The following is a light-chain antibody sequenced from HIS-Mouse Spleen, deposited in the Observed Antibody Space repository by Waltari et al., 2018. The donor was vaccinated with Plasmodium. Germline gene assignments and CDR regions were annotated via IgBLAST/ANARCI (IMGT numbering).Light chain of an antibody. CDR2: KVS. J-gene: IGKJ2*01. CDR3: MQGTHWPPMYT. CDR1: QSLVHSDGNTY. V-gene: IGKV2-30*02. Sequence: DVVMTQSPLSLPVTLGQPASISCRSSQSLVHSDGNTYLNWFQQRPGQSPRRLIYKVSNRDSGVPDRFGGSGSGTDFTLKISRVKAEDVGVYYCMQGTHWPPMYTFGQGTKLEIK.